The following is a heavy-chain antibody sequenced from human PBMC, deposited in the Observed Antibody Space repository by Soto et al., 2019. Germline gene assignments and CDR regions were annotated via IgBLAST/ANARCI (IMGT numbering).Heavy chain of an antibody. J-gene: IGHJ4*02. D-gene: IGHD4-17*01. CDR3: ARYRGDYLFDY. V-gene: IGHV3-21*01. CDR1: GFTFSSYS. CDR2: ISSSSSYI. Sequence: GGSLRLSCAASGFTFSSYSMNWVRQAPGKGLEWVSSISSSSSYIYYADSVKGRFTISRDNAKNSLYLQMNSLRAEDTAVYYCARYRGDYLFDYWGQGTLVTVSS.